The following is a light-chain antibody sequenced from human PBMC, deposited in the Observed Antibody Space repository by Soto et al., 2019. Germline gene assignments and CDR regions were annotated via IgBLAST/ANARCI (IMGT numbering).Light chain of an antibody. J-gene: IGLJ2*01. V-gene: IGLV2-14*03. CDR3: SSYSTSSTLVL. CDR2: DVS. CDR1: SSDIGGSNS. Sequence: QSALTQHASVSGSPGQTVIISCTGTSSDIGGSNSVSWYQQHPGRAPKLILFDVSTRPSKIPDRFSGSKSDNTASLTISGLQADDEADYYCSSYSTSSTLVLFGGGTKVTVL.